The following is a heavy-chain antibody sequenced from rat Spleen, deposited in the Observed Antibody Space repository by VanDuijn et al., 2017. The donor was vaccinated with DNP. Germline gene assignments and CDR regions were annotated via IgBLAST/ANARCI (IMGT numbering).Heavy chain of an antibody. V-gene: IGHV5-7*01. Sequence: EVRLVESGGGLEQPGRSLKLSCAASGFTFSNYYMAWVRQAPKKGLEWVATISYDGRSTYYRDSVKGRFTISRDNAKSTLYLQMDSLRSEDTATYYCATGGLERRSHYFDYWGQGVMVTVSS. CDR2: ISYDGRST. J-gene: IGHJ2*01. CDR3: ATGGLERRSHYFDY. CDR1: GFTFSNYY. D-gene: IGHD1-11*01.